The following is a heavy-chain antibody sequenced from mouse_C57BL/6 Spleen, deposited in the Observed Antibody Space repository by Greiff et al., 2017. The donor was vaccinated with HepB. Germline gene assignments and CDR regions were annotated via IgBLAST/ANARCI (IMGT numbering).Heavy chain of an antibody. J-gene: IGHJ2*01. D-gene: IGHD1-1*01. V-gene: IGHV5-6*02. CDR1: GFTFSSYG. Sequence: DVKLVESGGDLVKPGGSLKLSCAASGFTFSSYGMSWVRQTPDKRLEWVATISSGGSYTYYPDSVKGRFTISRDNAKNTLYLQMSSLKSEDTAMYYCARGGTTDYWGQGTTLTVSS. CDR2: ISSGGSYT. CDR3: ARGGTTDY.